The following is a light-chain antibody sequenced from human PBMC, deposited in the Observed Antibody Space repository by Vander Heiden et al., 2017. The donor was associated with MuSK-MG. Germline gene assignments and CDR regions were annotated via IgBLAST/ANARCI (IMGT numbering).Light chain of an antibody. CDR3: QQYKNWPPIT. CDR2: DAS. CDR1: QSIGNR. J-gene: IGKJ5*01. Sequence: EIVMTQSPVTLSVSPGERATLSCRASQSIGNRLVWYQHRPGQAPRLLIYDASTRLSGIPARFSGSGSGTEFTLTISSLQSEDFAVYYCQQYKNWPPITFGQGTRLEIK. V-gene: IGKV3-15*01.